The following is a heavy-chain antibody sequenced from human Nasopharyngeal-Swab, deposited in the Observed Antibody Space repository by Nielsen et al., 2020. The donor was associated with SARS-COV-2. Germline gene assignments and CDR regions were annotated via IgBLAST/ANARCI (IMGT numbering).Heavy chain of an antibody. CDR2: IYHSGST. D-gene: IGHD3-10*01. CDR3: ARWAPYGSGSYGQDY. J-gene: IGHJ4*02. V-gene: IGHV4-4*02. Sequence: VRQAPGKGLEWIGEIYHSGSTNYNPSLKSRVTISVDKSKNQFSLKLSSVTAAATAVYYCARWAPYGSGSYGQDYWGQGTLVTVSS.